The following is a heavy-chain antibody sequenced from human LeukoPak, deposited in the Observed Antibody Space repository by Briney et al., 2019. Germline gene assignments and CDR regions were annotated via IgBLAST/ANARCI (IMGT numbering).Heavy chain of an antibody. J-gene: IGHJ4*02. CDR1: GGSISSGSYY. D-gene: IGHD4-23*01. V-gene: IGHV4-61*02. CDR2: IYTSGST. CDR3: ATHPTVDPFFDY. Sequence: SETLSLTCTVSGGSISSGSYYWSWIRQPAGKGLEWIGRIYTSGSTNYNPSLKSRVTISVDTSKNQFSLKLSPVTAADTAVYYCATHPTVDPFFDYWGQGTLVTVSS.